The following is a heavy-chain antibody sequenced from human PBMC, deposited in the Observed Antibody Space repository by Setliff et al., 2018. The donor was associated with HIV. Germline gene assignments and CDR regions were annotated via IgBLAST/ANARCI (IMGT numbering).Heavy chain of an antibody. V-gene: IGHV1-18*01. CDR3: ARVWEWNYDLGY. CDR2: ISAYNGNT. CDR1: GYTFTSYG. J-gene: IGHJ4*02. Sequence: ASVMVSCKASGYTFTSYGTSWVRQAPGQGLEWMGWISAYNGNTNYAQKLQGRVTMTRDTSTSTAYMELRSLRSDDTAVYYCARVWEWNYDLGYWGQGTLVTVSS. D-gene: IGHD1-7*01.